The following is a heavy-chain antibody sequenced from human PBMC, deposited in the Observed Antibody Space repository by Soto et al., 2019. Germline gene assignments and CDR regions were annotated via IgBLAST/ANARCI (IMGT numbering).Heavy chain of an antibody. Sequence: QVQLVQSGAEVKKPGASVKVSCKASGYTFTSYYMHWVRQAPGQGLEWMGIINPSGGSTSYAQKFQGRVTMTRDTSTSTVYMELSSLRSEDTAVYYCARGSWTYYDFWSGHNAFDIWGQGTMVTVSS. CDR3: ARGSWTYYDFWSGHNAFDI. D-gene: IGHD3-3*01. CDR2: INPSGGST. J-gene: IGHJ3*02. CDR1: GYTFTSYY. V-gene: IGHV1-46*03.